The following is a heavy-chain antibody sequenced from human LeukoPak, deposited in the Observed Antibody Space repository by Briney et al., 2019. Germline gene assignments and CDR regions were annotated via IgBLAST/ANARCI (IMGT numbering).Heavy chain of an antibody. D-gene: IGHD3-22*01. V-gene: IGHV3-11*01. J-gene: IGHJ5*02. CDR3: ARDKGYYDSSGYGRWFDP. Sequence: AEGSLRLSCAASGFTFSDYYMSWIRQAPGKGLEWVSYISSSGSTIYYADSVKGRFTISRDNAKNSLYLQMNSLRAEDTAVYYCARDKGYYDSSGYGRWFDPWGQGTLVTVSS. CDR1: GFTFSDYY. CDR2: ISSSGSTI.